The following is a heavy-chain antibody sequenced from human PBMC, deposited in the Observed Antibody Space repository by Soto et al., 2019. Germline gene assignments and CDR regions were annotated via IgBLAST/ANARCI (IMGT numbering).Heavy chain of an antibody. CDR1: GGSISNNY. Sequence: QVQLQESGPGLVKPSETLSLTCTVSGGSISNNYWSWIRQPPGKGLEWIAYFSYSGTTSYNPSLKSRVTIPLDTSETQFSLRLTSVTAADTAVYYCARTGRFGELFVDNWGQGVLVTVSS. CDR3: ARTGRFGELFVDN. V-gene: IGHV4-59*01. D-gene: IGHD3-10*01. CDR2: FSYSGTT. J-gene: IGHJ4*02.